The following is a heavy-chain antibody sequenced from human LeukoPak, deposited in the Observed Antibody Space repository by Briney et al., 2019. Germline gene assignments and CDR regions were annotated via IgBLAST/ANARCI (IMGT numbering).Heavy chain of an antibody. J-gene: IGHJ4*02. Sequence: SETLSLTCTVSGGSISSYYWSWIRQHPGKGLEWIGYIYYSGSTYYNPSLKSRVSISVDTSKNQFSLKLSSVTAADTAVYYCARAPNYGDYPYYFDYWGQGTLVTVSS. D-gene: IGHD4-17*01. CDR3: ARAPNYGDYPYYFDY. CDR2: IYYSGST. CDR1: GGSISSYY. V-gene: IGHV4-59*06.